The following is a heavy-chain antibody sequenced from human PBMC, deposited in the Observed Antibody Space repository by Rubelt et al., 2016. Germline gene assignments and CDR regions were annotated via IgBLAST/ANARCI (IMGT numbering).Heavy chain of an antibody. CDR2: TGASTGYT. J-gene: IGHJ4*02. Sequence: QVQLVQSGAEVKKPGASVKVSCKASGYTFTSYGISWVRKAPGQGLDWMGWTGASTGYTNYAQKVQGRVTMTTDTSTSKAYMELRSLRSDGTAVYYCARVEDYYDSSGYSDYWGQGTLVTVAS. CDR3: ARVEDYYDSSGYSDY. CDR1: GYTFTSYG. D-gene: IGHD3-22*01. V-gene: IGHV1-18*01.